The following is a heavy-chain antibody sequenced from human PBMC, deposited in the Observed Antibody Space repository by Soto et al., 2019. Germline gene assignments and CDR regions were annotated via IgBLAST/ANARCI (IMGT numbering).Heavy chain of an antibody. CDR3: ARDLRWEVRGVINSYYFDY. CDR2: IYYSGST. D-gene: IGHD3-10*01. V-gene: IGHV4-61*01. CDR1: GGSVSSGSYY. Sequence: SETLSLTCTVSGGSVSSGSYYWSWIRQPPGKGLEWIGYIYYSGSTNYNPSLKSRVTISVDTSKNQFSLKLSSVTAADTAVYYCARDLRWEVRGVINSYYFDYWGQGTLVTVSS. J-gene: IGHJ4*02.